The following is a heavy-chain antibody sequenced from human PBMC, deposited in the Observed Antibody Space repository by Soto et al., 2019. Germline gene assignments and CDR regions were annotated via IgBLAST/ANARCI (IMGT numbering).Heavy chain of an antibody. J-gene: IGHJ2*01. D-gene: IGHD4-17*01. CDR3: AREVIPLTTDWYFDL. CDR1: GGSISGGVGGLYY. V-gene: IGHV4-30-4*01. CDR2: IYDSGST. Sequence: QLQLRESGPGLVKPSETLSLTCTVSGGSISGGVGGLYYWRWIRQPPGKGLEWIGYIYDSGSTYYNPSLKIRLTISVDTSKNQFSLRLSSVTAADTALYYCAREVIPLTTDWYFDLWGRGTLVTVSS.